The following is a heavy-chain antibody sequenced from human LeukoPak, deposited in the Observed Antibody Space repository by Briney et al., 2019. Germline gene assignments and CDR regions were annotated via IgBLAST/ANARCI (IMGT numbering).Heavy chain of an antibody. CDR2: ISSSSSTI. Sequence: PGGSLRLSCAASGFTFSSYSMNWVRQAPGKGLEWVSYISSSSSTIYYADSVKGRFTISRDNAKNSLYLQMNSLRAEDTAVYYCASWGQRGYNHWGQGTLVTVSS. CDR1: GFTFSSYS. J-gene: IGHJ5*02. CDR3: ASWGQRGYNH. V-gene: IGHV3-48*04. D-gene: IGHD5-18*01.